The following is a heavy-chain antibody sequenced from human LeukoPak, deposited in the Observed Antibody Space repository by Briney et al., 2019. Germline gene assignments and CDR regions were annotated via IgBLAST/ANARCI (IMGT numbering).Heavy chain of an antibody. CDR2: INPNSGGT. V-gene: IGHV1-2*02. D-gene: IGHD5-12*01. CDR1: GDTFTVYD. Sequence: GASVKVSYMSSGDTFTVYDMCWVRQAPGQGLEWMGWINPNSGGTNYAQKFQGRVTMTRDTSISTAYMELSRLRSDDTAVYYWARGSREVDLHNYGGQGTLVTVSS. J-gene: IGHJ4*02. CDR3: ARGSREVDLHNY.